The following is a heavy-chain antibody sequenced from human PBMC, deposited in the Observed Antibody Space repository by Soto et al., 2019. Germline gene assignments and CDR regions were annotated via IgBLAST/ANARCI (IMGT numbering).Heavy chain of an antibody. V-gene: IGHV1-18*04. CDR1: GYSFTRYG. D-gene: IGHD2-2*01. Sequence: QVQLVQSGAEVKEPGASVKGSCKASGYSFTRYGFSWVRQAPGQGREWMAWTSADNGDTNYAPKLQGRVTLTTDTSTGTAYMELRSLRSDDTAVYYCARDERRTCTSSTCYYFDYWGQGTLVSVSS. CDR2: TSADNGDT. J-gene: IGHJ4*02. CDR3: ARDERRTCTSSTCYYFDY.